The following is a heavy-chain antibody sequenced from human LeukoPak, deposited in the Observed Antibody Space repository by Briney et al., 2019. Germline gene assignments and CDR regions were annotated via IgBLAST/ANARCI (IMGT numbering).Heavy chain of an antibody. D-gene: IGHD6-19*01. CDR3: ARVQRGIAVALDY. CDR1: GFTFSSYE. CDR2: ISTTGSSI. V-gene: IGHV3-48*03. J-gene: IGHJ4*02. Sequence: GGSLRLSCAASGFTFSSYEMNWVRQAPGKWLEWVSYISTTGSSIYYADSVKGRFTISRDNVKNLLYLQMNSLRAEDTAVYYCARVQRGIAVALDYWGQGTLATVSS.